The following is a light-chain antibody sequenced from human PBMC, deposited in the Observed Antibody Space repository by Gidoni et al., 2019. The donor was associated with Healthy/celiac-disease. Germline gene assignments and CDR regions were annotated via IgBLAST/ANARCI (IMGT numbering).Light chain of an antibody. CDR3: QQYGSSPPWT. V-gene: IGKV3-20*01. J-gene: IGKJ1*01. Sequence: EIVLTQSPGTLSLSPGERATLSCRASQSVSSSYLACYQKKPGQAPRLIIYGASSRATGIPDMFSGSGSGTDFTLTISRLEPEDFAVYYCQQYGSSPPWTFGQGTKVEIK. CDR1: QSVSSSY. CDR2: GAS.